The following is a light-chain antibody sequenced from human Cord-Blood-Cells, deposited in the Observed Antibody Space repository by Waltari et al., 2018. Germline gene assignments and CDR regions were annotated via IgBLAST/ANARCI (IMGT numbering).Light chain of an antibody. CDR2: AAS. J-gene: IGKJ1*01. V-gene: IGKV1-39*01. CDR1: QSISSY. Sequence: DIQMTQSPSSLSASVGDRVTITCRASQSISSYLHWYQQKPGKAPKLMIYAASSLQSGVPSRFGGSGSGTDFTLPISSLQPKDFATYYGQQRYSTPLTFGQGPRWKSN. CDR3: QQRYSTPLT.